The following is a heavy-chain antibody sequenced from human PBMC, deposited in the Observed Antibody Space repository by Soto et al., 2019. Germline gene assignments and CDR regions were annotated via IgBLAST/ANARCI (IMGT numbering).Heavy chain of an antibody. CDR3: ARDSVRDYLYYYYGMDV. D-gene: IGHD4-17*01. Sequence: PGGSLRLSCSASGFTFSSYAMHWVRQAPGKGPEYVSAISSNGGSTYYADSVKGRFTISRDNSKNTLYLQMNSLRADDTAVYYCARDSVRDYLYYYYGMDVWGQGTTVTVSS. CDR2: ISSNGGST. CDR1: GFTFSSYA. V-gene: IGHV3-64*04. J-gene: IGHJ6*02.